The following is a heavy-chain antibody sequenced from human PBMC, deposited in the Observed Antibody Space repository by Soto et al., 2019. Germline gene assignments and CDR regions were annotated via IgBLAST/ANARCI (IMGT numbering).Heavy chain of an antibody. CDR3: ARGYFGAISYDY. Sequence: GASVKVSCKASGYTFTSYDINWVRQATGQGLEWMGWMNPNSGTTDYAQKFQDRVTMTTDTSMSTAYMELRSLRSDDTAVYYCARGYFGAISYDYWGQGTLVTVSS. CDR2: MNPNSGTT. D-gene: IGHD3-3*01. CDR1: GYTFTSYD. V-gene: IGHV1-8*01. J-gene: IGHJ4*02.